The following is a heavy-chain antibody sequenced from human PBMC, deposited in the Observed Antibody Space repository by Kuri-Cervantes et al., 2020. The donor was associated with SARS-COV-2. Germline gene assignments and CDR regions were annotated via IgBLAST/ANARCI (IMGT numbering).Heavy chain of an antibody. CDR3: ARGYPPMVRGDIIKGIGY. J-gene: IGHJ4*02. Sequence: GEYLKIYCAAPGSTFRSYAMSWVRQAPGKGLEWVSAISGSGGSTHYPDPVKGRFPISRDNAKNLLYLQMNCLSAEDTVVYFCARGYPPMVRGDIIKGIGYWGQGTLVTVSS. CDR1: GSTFRSYA. V-gene: IGHV3-23*01. CDR2: ISGSGGST. D-gene: IGHD3-10*01.